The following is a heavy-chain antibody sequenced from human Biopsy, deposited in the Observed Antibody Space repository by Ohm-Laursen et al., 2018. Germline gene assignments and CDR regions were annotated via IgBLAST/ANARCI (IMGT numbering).Heavy chain of an antibody. Sequence: SQTLSLTCTVSGGSITADFWTWIRQTPGERLEWIGYRFHSGSPMYNPSLKSRVTISVDTSKSQFSLTLTSVTAADTAVYYCVRLNRRGNIIFFDYWGRGTTVTVSS. D-gene: IGHD3/OR15-3a*01. J-gene: IGHJ4*02. CDR1: GGSITADF. CDR3: VRLNRRGNIIFFDY. CDR2: RFHSGSP. V-gene: IGHV4-59*08.